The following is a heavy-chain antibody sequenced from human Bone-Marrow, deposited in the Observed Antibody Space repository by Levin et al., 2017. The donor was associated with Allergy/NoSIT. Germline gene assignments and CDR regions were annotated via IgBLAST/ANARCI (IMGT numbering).Heavy chain of an antibody. J-gene: IGHJ4*02. CDR1: GFTFTTYT. V-gene: IGHV3-30-3*01. CDR3: VRDPTSGWLGDY. Sequence: GGSLRLSCAASGFTFTTYTLHWVRQAPGQGLEWVAVISYDASHKSYTDSVKGRFTISRDNSKDTLYLQMNGLRVEDTAVYFCVRDPTSGWLGDYWGQGTLVTVSS. CDR2: ISYDASHK. D-gene: IGHD6-19*01.